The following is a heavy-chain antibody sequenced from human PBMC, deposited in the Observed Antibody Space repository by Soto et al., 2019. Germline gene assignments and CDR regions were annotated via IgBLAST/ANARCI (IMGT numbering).Heavy chain of an antibody. D-gene: IGHD2-15*01. J-gene: IGHJ6*02. CDR3: AKNLVAATNYYYYGMDV. CDR1: GFTFSSYA. Sequence: EVQLLESGGGLVQPGGSLRLSCAASGFTFSSYAMSWVRQAPGKGLEWVSAISGSGGSTYYADSVKGRFTISRDNSKNTLYLQMNSLRAEDTAVYYCAKNLVAATNYYYYGMDVWGQGTTVTVSS. V-gene: IGHV3-23*01. CDR2: ISGSGGST.